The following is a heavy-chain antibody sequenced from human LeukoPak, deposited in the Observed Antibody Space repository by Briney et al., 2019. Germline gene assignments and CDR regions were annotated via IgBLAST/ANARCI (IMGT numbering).Heavy chain of an antibody. CDR2: IYHSGST. V-gene: IGHV4-30-2*01. D-gene: IGHD1-26*01. CDR1: GGSISSGGYS. J-gene: IGHJ4*02. Sequence: SETLSLTCAVSGGSISSGGYSWSWIRQPPGKGLEWIGYIYHSGSTYYNPSLKSRVTISVDRSKNQFSLKLSSVTAADTAVYYCARQMSYSSFDYWDQGILVTVSS. CDR3: ARQMSYSSFDY.